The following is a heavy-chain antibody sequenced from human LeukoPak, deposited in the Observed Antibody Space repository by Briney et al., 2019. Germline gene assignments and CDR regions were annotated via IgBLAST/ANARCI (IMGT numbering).Heavy chain of an antibody. CDR1: GFTFSIYA. Sequence: PGGSLRLSYAASGFTFSIYAMSWVRQAPGKGLEWVSVISGSGGSTYYADSVKGRFTISRDNSKNTVYLQMNSLRAEDTAVYYCAKDRNFDGNFDYWGQGARVTVSS. D-gene: IGHD3-9*01. J-gene: IGHJ4*02. V-gene: IGHV3-23*01. CDR2: ISGSGGST. CDR3: AKDRNFDGNFDY.